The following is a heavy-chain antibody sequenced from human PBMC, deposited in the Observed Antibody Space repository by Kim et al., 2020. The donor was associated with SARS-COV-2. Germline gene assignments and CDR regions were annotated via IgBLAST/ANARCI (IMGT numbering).Heavy chain of an antibody. CDR3: ARSYDLDV. Sequence: GSTTNNPSLKSRVTISVDTSKNQFSLKLSSVTAADTAVYYCARSYDLDVWGQGTTVTVSS. CDR2: GST. D-gene: IGHD1-1*01. V-gene: IGHV4-59*01. J-gene: IGHJ6*02.